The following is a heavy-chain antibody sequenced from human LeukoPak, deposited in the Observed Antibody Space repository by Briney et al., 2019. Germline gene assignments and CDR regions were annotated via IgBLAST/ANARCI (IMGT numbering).Heavy chain of an antibody. D-gene: IGHD2-2*01. Sequence: ASVKVSCKASGYTFTGYYMHWVRQAPGQGLEWMGWINPNSGGAMYAQKFQGRVTMTRDTSISTAHMELSRLRSDDTAVYYCARGGETHCSSTNCHLLPFDYWGQGTLVTVSS. J-gene: IGHJ4*02. V-gene: IGHV1-2*02. CDR2: INPNSGGA. CDR1: GYTFTGYY. CDR3: ARGGETHCSSTNCHLLPFDY.